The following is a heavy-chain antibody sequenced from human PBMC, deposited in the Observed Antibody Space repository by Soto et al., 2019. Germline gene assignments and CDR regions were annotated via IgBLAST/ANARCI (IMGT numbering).Heavy chain of an antibody. CDR1: GFTLSGND. J-gene: IGHJ4*02. CDR3: ATGGWYTSSSPSDC. Sequence: QVQLVESGGGVVQPGRSLRLSCAASGFTLSGNDMHWVRQARGKGPEWVAVMSYDGSHQYYADSVKGRFTISRDTSKSTLYLQMNSLRTEDTAVYYCATGGWYTSSSPSDCWGQGTLVTVSS. D-gene: IGHD6-6*01. CDR2: MSYDGSHQ. V-gene: IGHV3-30*03.